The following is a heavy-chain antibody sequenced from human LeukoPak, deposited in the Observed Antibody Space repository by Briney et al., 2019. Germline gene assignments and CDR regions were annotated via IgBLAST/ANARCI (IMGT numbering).Heavy chain of an antibody. Sequence: GESLKISCQGSGYTFATYWIGWVRQMPGKGLEWMGIIHPGDSDTRYSPSFEGQVTISADKSISTAYLQWSSLKASDTAMYYCPRREGEGSYQDNFFDYWGQGTLVTVSS. CDR3: PRREGEGSYQDNFFDY. D-gene: IGHD3-16*02. CDR1: GYTFATYW. V-gene: IGHV5-51*01. CDR2: IHPGDSDT. J-gene: IGHJ4*02.